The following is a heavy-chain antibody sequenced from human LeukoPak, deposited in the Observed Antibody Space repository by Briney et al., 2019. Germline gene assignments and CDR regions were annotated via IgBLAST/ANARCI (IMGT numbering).Heavy chain of an antibody. J-gene: IGHJ6*03. D-gene: IGHD3-16*01. V-gene: IGHV3-23*01. CDR2: ISGSGGST. CDR3: ASGGYGNYNYYYYYMDV. Sequence: GGSLRLSCAASGFTFSTYAMSWVRQAPGKGLEWVSAISGSGGSTYYADSVKGRFTISRDNSKNTLYLQMNSLRAEDTAVYYCASGGYGNYNYYYYYMDVWGKGTTVTVSS. CDR1: GFTFSTYA.